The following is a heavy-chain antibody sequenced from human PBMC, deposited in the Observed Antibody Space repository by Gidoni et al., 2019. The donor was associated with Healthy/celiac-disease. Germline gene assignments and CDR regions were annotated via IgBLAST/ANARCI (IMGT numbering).Heavy chain of an antibody. Sequence: QVQLVQSGAEVKKPGSSVKVSCKASGGTFSSYAISWVRQAPGQGLEWMGGIIPIFGTANYAQKFQGRVTITADESTSTAYMELSSLRSEDTAVYYCARGGVVVVAATGREYFQHWGQGTLVTVSS. V-gene: IGHV1-69*01. D-gene: IGHD2-15*01. CDR3: ARGGVVVVAATGREYFQH. J-gene: IGHJ1*01. CDR2: IIPIFGTA. CDR1: GGTFSSYA.